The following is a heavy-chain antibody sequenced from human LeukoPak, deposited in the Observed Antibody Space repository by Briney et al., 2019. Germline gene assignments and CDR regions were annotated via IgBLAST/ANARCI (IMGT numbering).Heavy chain of an antibody. CDR1: GDSVSSNSGA. D-gene: IGHD2-21*01. J-gene: IGHJ4*02. Sequence: SQTLSLTCAVSGDSVSSNSGAWNWIRQSPSRGLEWLGRTYYRSKWDNDYAESVRGRITINPDTSKNQFALRLKSVTPEDTGVYYCASFRSIAGFDYWGQGTLVTVSS. V-gene: IGHV6-1*01. CDR3: ASFRSIAGFDY. CDR2: TYYRSKWDN.